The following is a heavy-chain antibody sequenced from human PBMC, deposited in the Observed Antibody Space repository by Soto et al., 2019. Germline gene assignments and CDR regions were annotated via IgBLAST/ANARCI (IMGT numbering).Heavy chain of an antibody. CDR3: ARNHDFWSGQTKRGYFDH. Sequence: PSATLSLTCTVSGGSISSSSYYWGWIRQPPGKGLEWIGSIYYSGSTYYKPSLKSRVTISVDTSKNQFSLKLSSVTAADTAVYYCARNHDFWSGQTKRGYFDHWGQGTLVTVSS. V-gene: IGHV4-39*01. J-gene: IGHJ4*02. D-gene: IGHD3-3*01. CDR1: GGSISSSSYY. CDR2: IYYSGST.